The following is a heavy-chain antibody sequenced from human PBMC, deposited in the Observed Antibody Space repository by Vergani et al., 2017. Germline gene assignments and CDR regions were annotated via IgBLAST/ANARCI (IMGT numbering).Heavy chain of an antibody. CDR1: GFTFSSYA. CDR3: RAPYSSSWYNYYYGMDV. V-gene: IGHV3-64*04. Sequence: VQLVESGGGLVQPGGSLRLSCAASGFTFSSYAMHWVRQAPGKGLEYVSAISSNGGSTYYADSVKGRFTISRDNSKNTLYLQMNSLRAEDTAVYYCRAPYSSSWYNYYYGMDVWGQGP. J-gene: IGHJ6*02. D-gene: IGHD6-13*01. CDR2: ISSNGGST.